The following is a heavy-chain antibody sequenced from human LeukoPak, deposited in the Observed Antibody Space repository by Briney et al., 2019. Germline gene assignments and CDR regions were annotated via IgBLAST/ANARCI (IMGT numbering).Heavy chain of an antibody. V-gene: IGHV3-30*02. CDR1: GFTFSSYG. J-gene: IGHJ4*02. Sequence: GASPRLSCAASGFTFSSYGMHWVRQAPGKGLEWVAFIRYDGSNKYYADSVKGRFTISRDNSKNTLYLQMNSLRAEDTAVYYCAREDGSGSYYNGVDYWGQGTLVTVSS. CDR3: AREDGSGSYYNGVDY. D-gene: IGHD3-10*01. CDR2: IRYDGSNK.